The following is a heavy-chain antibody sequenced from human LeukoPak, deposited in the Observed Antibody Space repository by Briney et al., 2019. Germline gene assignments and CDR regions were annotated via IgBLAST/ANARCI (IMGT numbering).Heavy chain of an antibody. V-gene: IGHV3-11*01. D-gene: IGHD6-13*01. Sequence: PGGSLRLSCAASGFTFSDYYMSWIRQAPGKGLEWVSYISSSGSTIYYADSEKGRFTISRDNAKNSLYLQMNSLRAEDTAVYYCARGQQLPALGNWFDPWGQGTLVTVSS. CDR3: ARGQQLPALGNWFDP. CDR1: GFTFSDYY. J-gene: IGHJ5*02. CDR2: ISSSGSTI.